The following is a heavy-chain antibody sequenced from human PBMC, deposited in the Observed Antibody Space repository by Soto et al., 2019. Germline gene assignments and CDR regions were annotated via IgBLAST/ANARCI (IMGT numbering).Heavy chain of an antibody. D-gene: IGHD3-10*01. CDR2: ISAHNGNT. CDR1: GYAFTTYG. J-gene: IGHJ4*02. Sequence: QVHLVQSGAEVKKPGASVKVSCQGSGYAFTTYGITWVRQAPGQGLEWMGWISAHNGNTNYAQKPPASVTVTRAPSPSTAYMELRSLRSDDTAVYSCARGRHGAYWGQGALVPVSS. V-gene: IGHV1-18*01. CDR3: ARGRHGAY.